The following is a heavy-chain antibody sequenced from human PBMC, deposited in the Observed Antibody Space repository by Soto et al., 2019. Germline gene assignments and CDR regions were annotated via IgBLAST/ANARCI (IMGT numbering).Heavy chain of an antibody. CDR1: GFSVSSYY. V-gene: IGHV3-66*01. J-gene: IGHJ4*02. Sequence: EVQLVESGGDLVQPGGSLRLSCAASGFSVSSYYMSWVRQAPGKGLEWVSVTNSGGSTDYADSVKGRFTISRDNSKNTLYLQMNSLRAEDTAVYYCARDPLSWGQGTLVTVSS. CDR3: ARDPLS. CDR2: TNSGGST.